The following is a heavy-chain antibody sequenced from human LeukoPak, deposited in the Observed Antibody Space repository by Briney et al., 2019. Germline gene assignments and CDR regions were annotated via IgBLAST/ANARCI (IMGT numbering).Heavy chain of an antibody. CDR1: GGSFSGYY. Sequence: PSETLSLTCAVYGGSFSGYYWSWIRQPPGKGLEWIGEINHSGSTNYNPSLKSRVTISVDTSKNQFSLKLSSVTAADTAVYYCAGVTGTTPNGVTSDYWGQGTLVTVSS. D-gene: IGHD1-7*01. CDR2: INHSGST. J-gene: IGHJ4*02. V-gene: IGHV4-34*01. CDR3: AGVTGTTPNGVTSDY.